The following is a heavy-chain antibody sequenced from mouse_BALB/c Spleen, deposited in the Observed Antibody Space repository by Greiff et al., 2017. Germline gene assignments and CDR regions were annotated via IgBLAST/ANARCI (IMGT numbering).Heavy chain of an antibody. CDR1: GFSLTSYG. J-gene: IGHJ4*01. Sequence: QVQLKQSGPGLVAPSQSLSITCTVSGFSLTSYGVHWVRQPPGKGLEWLGVIWAGGSTNYNSALMSRLSISKDNSKSQVFFKMNSLQANDTAIYYCARKSPYAMDYWGQGTSVTVSS. CDR3: ARKSPYAMDY. V-gene: IGHV2-9*02. CDR2: IWAGGST.